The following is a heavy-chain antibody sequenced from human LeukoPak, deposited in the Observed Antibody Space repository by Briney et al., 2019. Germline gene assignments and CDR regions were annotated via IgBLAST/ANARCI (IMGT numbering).Heavy chain of an antibody. Sequence: GGSLRLSCAASGFTFSDYYMSWIRQAPGKGLEWVSYISSSGSTIYYADSVKGRFTISRDNAKNSLYLQMNSLRAEDTAVYYCARALYQRGSYFIGNAFDIWGQGTMVTVSS. CDR1: GFTFSDYY. J-gene: IGHJ3*02. V-gene: IGHV3-11*04. D-gene: IGHD1-26*01. CDR2: ISSSGSTI. CDR3: ARALYQRGSYFIGNAFDI.